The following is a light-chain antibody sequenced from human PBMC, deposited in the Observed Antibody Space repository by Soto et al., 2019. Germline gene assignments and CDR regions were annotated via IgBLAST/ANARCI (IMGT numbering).Light chain of an antibody. CDR2: DVN. Sequence: QSALTQPASVSGFPGQSITISCTGTSKDVGGYNYVSWYQKHPGKAPKLKIYDVNKRPPGVSNRFSGSKSGNTASLTISGIQAEDEADYYCSSYSNTSTLYVFGTGTKVTVL. V-gene: IGLV2-14*01. CDR1: SKDVGGYNY. CDR3: SSYSNTSTLYV. J-gene: IGLJ1*01.